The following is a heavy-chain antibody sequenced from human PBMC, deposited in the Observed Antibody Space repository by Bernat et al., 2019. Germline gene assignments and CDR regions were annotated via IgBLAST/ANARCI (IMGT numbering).Heavy chain of an antibody. CDR1: GFTFRNHG. CDR3: ARMRKVLTNNYFDS. CDR2: IWYDKSQI. J-gene: IGHJ4*02. D-gene: IGHD3-10*01. Sequence: QVQLVESGGGVVQPGRSLRLSCAASGFTFRNHGMHWVRQVPGKGLEWVALIWYDKSQIYYTDSVKGRFTISRDDSKNTLYLQMNGLRAEDTAVYYFARMRKVLTNNYFDSWGQGTLVTVSS. V-gene: IGHV3-33*01.